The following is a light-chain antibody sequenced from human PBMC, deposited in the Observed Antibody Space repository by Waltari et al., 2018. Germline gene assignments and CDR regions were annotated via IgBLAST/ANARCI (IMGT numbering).Light chain of an antibody. J-gene: IGKJ3*01. CDR3: QQLNSYPFT. CDR1: QGIRSY. V-gene: IGKV1-9*01. CDR2: AAS. Sequence: DIQLTQSPSFLSASVGDRVTITCRASQGIRSYLAWYQQKPGKAPKLLLYAASTLQSGVPARFSGSGSGTEFTLTINRLQPEDFATYYCQQLNSYPFTFGPGTKVDI.